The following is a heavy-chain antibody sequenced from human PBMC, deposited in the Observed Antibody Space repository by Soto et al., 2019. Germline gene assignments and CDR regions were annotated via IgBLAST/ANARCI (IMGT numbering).Heavy chain of an antibody. Sequence: QVQLRESGPGLVTSSETLSLTCTVSGGSISAYYWSWVRQPPGEGLEWIGYIYYSGTATYIPSLKSRVTIAVDTSKTQFSLGLSSVTAADTAVYYCARGDGIQLCSRAGRNYYYKIDDWGQATPGTF. D-gene: IGHD1-1*01. CDR3: ARGDGIQLCSRAGRNYYYKIDD. CDR1: GGSISAYY. V-gene: IGHV4-59*01. CDR2: IYYSGTA. J-gene: IGHJ6*02.